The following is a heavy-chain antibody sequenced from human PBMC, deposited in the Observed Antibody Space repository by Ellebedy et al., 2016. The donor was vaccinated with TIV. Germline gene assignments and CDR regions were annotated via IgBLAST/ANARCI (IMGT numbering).Heavy chain of an antibody. CDR1: AFTFTSYS. Sequence: GESLKISCAVSAFTFTSYSMNWVRQAPGKGLEWVSSISSGGTYIYHANSVKGRFTVSRDNARNSLYLQMNSLRAEDTAVYYCARGHSGSYQRGDAFDIWGQGTMVTVSS. CDR2: ISSGGTYI. CDR3: ARGHSGSYQRGDAFDI. D-gene: IGHD1-26*01. V-gene: IGHV3-21*01. J-gene: IGHJ3*02.